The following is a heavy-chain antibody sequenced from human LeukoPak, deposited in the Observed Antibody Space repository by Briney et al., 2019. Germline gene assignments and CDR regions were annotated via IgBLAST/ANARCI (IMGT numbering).Heavy chain of an antibody. CDR1: GFTFSSYA. J-gene: IGHJ5*02. Sequence: QAGGSLRLSCAASGFTFSSYAMSWVRQAPGKGLEWVSGISGSGDSDSTYYADSVKGRFTISRDNSRNTLYLQMSSLRAEDTAVYYCAKADSSGRYESNRFDPWGQGTLVTVSS. D-gene: IGHD6-19*01. V-gene: IGHV3-23*01. CDR3: AKADSSGRYESNRFDP. CDR2: ISGSGDSDST.